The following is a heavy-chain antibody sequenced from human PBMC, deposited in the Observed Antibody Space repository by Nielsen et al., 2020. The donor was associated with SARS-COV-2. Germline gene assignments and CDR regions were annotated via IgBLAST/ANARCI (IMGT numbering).Heavy chain of an antibody. J-gene: IGHJ1*01. Sequence: GGSLRLSCAASGFTFSSYAMHWVRQAPGKGLEWVAVISYDGSNKYYADSVKGRFTISRDNSKNTLYLQMNSLRAEDTAVYYCAIHSGIAAAKTLQHWGQGTLVTVSS. CDR1: GFTFSSYA. D-gene: IGHD6-13*01. V-gene: IGHV3-30-3*01. CDR3: AIHSGIAAAKTLQH. CDR2: ISYDGSNK.